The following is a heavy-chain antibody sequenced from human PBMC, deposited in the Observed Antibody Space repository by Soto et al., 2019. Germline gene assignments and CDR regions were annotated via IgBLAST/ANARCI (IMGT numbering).Heavy chain of an antibody. V-gene: IGHV1-69*13. CDR2: IIPIFGTA. J-gene: IGHJ6*02. D-gene: IGHD6-6*01. CDR3: ARKDSSSSIYYYGMDV. CDR1: GGTFSSYA. Sequence: SVKVSCKASGGTFSSYAISWVRQAPGQGLEWMGGIIPIFGTANYAQKFQGRVTITADESTSTAYMELSSLRSEDTAVYYCARKDSSSSIYYYGMDVWGQGTTVTVSS.